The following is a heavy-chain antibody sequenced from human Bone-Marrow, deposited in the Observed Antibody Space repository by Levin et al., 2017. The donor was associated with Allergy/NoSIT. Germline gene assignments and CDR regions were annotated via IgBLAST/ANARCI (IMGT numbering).Heavy chain of an antibody. CDR3: KTNEDTAMVRAYSYGMDV. CDR1: GFTFSGSA. CDR2: IRTKANSYAT. J-gene: IGHJ6*02. Sequence: GGSLRLSCAASGFTFSGSAMHWVRQASGKGLEWVGRIRTKANSYATASPASVKGRFTISRDDSTNTPYLQMNSRKTEDTAVYYWKTNEDTAMVRAYSYGMDVWGQGTTVTVSS. D-gene: IGHD5-18*01. V-gene: IGHV3-73*01.